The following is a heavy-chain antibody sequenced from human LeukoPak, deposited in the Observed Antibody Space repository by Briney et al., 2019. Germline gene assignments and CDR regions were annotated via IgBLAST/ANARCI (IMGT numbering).Heavy chain of an antibody. D-gene: IGHD3-9*01. CDR3: AKAPTGYVPGD. J-gene: IGHJ4*02. Sequence: GGSLRLSCAVSGFTFSNYWINWVRQAPGKGLEWVANMKQDGSEKYYVGSVKGRFIISRDNAKNTLSLQMNSLRADDTAVYYCAKAPTGYVPGDWGQGTLVTVSS. CDR1: GFTFSNYW. V-gene: IGHV3-7*05. CDR2: MKQDGSEK.